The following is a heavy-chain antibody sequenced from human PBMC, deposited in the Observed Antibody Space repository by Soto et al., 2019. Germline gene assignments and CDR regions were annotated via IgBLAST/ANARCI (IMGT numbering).Heavy chain of an antibody. J-gene: IGHJ6*02. CDR1: GYTFTNYY. D-gene: IGHD4-4*01. CDR2: INPSGGST. CDR3: ARDLAGLTTVLYFYGMDV. Sequence: ASVKVSCKASGYTFTNYYMHWVRQAPGQGLEWMGIINPSGGSTSYAQKFQGRVTMTRDTSTSTVYMELSSLRSEDTAVYYCARDLAGLTTVLYFYGMDVWGQGTTVTVSS. V-gene: IGHV1-46*01.